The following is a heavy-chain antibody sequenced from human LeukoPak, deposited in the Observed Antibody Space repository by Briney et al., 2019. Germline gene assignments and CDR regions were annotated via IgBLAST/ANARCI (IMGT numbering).Heavy chain of an antibody. Sequence: SETLSLTCTVSGGSITNYYWSWIRQPAGKGLEWIGRIYTSGSTSYNPSLKSRVTMSVDTSKNQFSLKMNSVTAADTAVFYCARHGGYSSSALFDYWGQGILVTVSS. J-gene: IGHJ4*02. D-gene: IGHD6-13*01. V-gene: IGHV4-4*07. CDR3: ARHGGYSSSALFDY. CDR2: IYTSGST. CDR1: GGSITNYY.